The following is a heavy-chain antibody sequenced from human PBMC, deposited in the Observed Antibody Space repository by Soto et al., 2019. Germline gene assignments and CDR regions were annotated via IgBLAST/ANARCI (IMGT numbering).Heavy chain of an antibody. V-gene: IGHV4-4*02. Sequence: SETLSLTCAVSGGSISSSNWWSWVRQPPGKGLEWIGEIYHSGSTNYNPSLKSRVTISVDKSKNQFSLKLSSVTAADTAVYYCARAGGYSGYDPFDYWGQGTLVTVSS. CDR1: GGSISSSNW. D-gene: IGHD5-12*01. CDR2: IYHSGST. CDR3: ARAGGYSGYDPFDY. J-gene: IGHJ4*02.